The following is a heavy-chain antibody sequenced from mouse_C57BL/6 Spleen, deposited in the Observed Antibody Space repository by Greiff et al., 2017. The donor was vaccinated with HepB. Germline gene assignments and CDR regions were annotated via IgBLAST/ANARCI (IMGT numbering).Heavy chain of an antibody. CDR1: GFNIKDDY. Sequence: DVQLQQSGAELVRPGASVKLSCTASGFNIKDDYMHWVKQRPEQGLEWIGWIDPENGDTEYASKFQGKATITADTSSNTAYLQLSSLTSEDTAVYYCTTRDYYGSSQFAYWGQGTLVTVSA. CDR2: IDPENGDT. J-gene: IGHJ3*01. D-gene: IGHD1-1*01. CDR3: TTRDYYGSSQFAY. V-gene: IGHV14-4*01.